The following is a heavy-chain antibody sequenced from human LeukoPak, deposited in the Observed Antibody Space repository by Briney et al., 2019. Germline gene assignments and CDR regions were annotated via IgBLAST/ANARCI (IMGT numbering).Heavy chain of an antibody. V-gene: IGHV3-23*01. D-gene: IGHD1-26*01. J-gene: IGHJ4*02. Sequence: GGSLRLSCAASEFTFSSYAMNWVRQAPGKGLEWVSAISGSGGSTYYADSVEGRFTISRDNSKNILYLQMNSLRAEDTALYYCAKSYSGSYDNYFDYWGQGTLVIVSS. CDR2: ISGSGGST. CDR1: EFTFSSYA. CDR3: AKSYSGSYDNYFDY.